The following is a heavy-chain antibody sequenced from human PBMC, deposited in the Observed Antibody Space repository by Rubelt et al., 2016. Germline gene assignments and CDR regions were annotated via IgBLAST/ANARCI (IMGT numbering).Heavy chain of an antibody. CDR2: ISAYNGNT. CDR3: ARFYYDSSGFSNWFDP. J-gene: IGHJ5*02. CDR1: G. Sequence: GISWVRQAPGQGLEWMGWISAYNGNTNYAQKLQGRVTMTTDTSTSTAYMELRSLRSEDTAVYYCARFYYDSSGFSNWFDPWGQGTLVTVSS. V-gene: IGHV1-18*01. D-gene: IGHD3-22*01.